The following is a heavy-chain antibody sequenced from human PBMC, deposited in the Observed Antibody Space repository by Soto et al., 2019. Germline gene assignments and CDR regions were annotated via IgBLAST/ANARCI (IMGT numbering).Heavy chain of an antibody. CDR2: INHSGST. CDR1: GGSFSGYY. Sequence: SETLSLTCAVYGGSFSGYYWSWIRQPPGKGLEWIGEINHSGSTNYNPSLKSRVTISVDTSKNQFSLKLSSVTAADTAVYYCARDSAYDSSGYYRKDKSDYWGQGTLVTVSS. CDR3: ARDSAYDSSGYYRKDKSDY. D-gene: IGHD3-22*01. V-gene: IGHV4-34*01. J-gene: IGHJ4*02.